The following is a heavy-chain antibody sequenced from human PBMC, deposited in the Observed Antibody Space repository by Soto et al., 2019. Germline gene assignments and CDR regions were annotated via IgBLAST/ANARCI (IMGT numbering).Heavy chain of an antibody. D-gene: IGHD3-3*01. V-gene: IGHV3-74*01. CDR2: INSDGSST. CDR3: AREIYDFWSGLKNFDP. J-gene: IGHJ5*02. CDR1: GFTFSSYW. Sequence: GGSLRLSCAASGFTFSSYWMHWVRQAPGKGLVWVSRINSDGSSTSYADSVKGRFTISRDNAKNTLYLQMNSLRAEDTAVYYCAREIYDFWSGLKNFDPWGQGTLVTSPQ.